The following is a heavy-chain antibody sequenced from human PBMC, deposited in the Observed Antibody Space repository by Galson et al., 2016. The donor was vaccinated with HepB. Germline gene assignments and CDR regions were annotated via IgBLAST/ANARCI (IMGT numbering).Heavy chain of an antibody. CDR2: ITARGTVT. V-gene: IGHV3-23*01. Sequence: SLRLSCAASGFTFSYYDMTWVRQAPGKGLEWVSTITARGTVTYYADSVKGRFTISRDNSKDTLYLQMNSLRVEDTALYYCVKRPDCTGGTCFDHWGQGTLVTVS. J-gene: IGHJ5*02. CDR1: GFTFSYYD. CDR3: VKRPDCTGGTCFDH. D-gene: IGHD2-8*02.